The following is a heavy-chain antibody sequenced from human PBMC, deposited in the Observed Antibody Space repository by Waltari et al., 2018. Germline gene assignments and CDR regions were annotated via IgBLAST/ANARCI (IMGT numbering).Heavy chain of an antibody. CDR1: GFTFSSYG. Sequence: QVQLVESGGGVVQPGRSLRLSCAASGFTFSSYGMHWVRQAPGKGLEWVAVISYDGSNKYYADSVKGRFTISRDNSKNTLYLQMNSLRAEDTAVYYCAKDSVAAAPDYYYYMDVWGKGTTVTISS. V-gene: IGHV3-30*18. CDR2: ISYDGSNK. CDR3: AKDSVAAAPDYYYYMDV. J-gene: IGHJ6*03. D-gene: IGHD6-13*01.